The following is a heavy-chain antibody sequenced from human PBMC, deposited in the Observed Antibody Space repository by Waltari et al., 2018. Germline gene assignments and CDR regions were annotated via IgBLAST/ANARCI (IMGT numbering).Heavy chain of an antibody. CDR2: VYRSGRT. Sequence: QLQLQESGPGLVTPSGTLSPRCAVSGDSLSSPYWWSWVRQSPQKGLEWIGQVYRSGRTNYNPSFASRVTITIDTSNNQFSLKVTSATAADTAVYYCARDRGRGLYLDTWGPGTLVTVSP. V-gene: IGHV4-4*02. CDR3: ARDRGRGLYLDT. CDR1: GDSLSSPYW. D-gene: IGHD2-15*01. J-gene: IGHJ5*02.